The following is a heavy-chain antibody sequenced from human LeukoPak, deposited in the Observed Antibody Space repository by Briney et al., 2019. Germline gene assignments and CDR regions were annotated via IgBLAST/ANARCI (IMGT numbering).Heavy chain of an antibody. J-gene: IGHJ4*02. D-gene: IGHD4-23*01. Sequence: SETLSLTCTVSGGSISSSSYYWGWIRQPPGKGLEWIGSIYYSGSTYYNPSLKSRVTISVDTSKNQFSLKLSSVTAADTAVYYCARFSHPYGGNSGFDSYFDYWGQGTLVTVSS. V-gene: IGHV4-39*01. CDR1: GGSISSSSYY. CDR2: IYYSGST. CDR3: ARFSHPYGGNSGFDSYFDY.